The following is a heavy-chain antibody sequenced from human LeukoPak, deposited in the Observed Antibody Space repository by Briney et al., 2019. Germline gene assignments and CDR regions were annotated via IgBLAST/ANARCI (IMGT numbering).Heavy chain of an antibody. V-gene: IGHV4-4*07. CDR1: GGSISSYY. J-gene: IGHJ6*03. CDR3: ARDKRTAMVSYYYYMDV. Sequence: SETLSLTCTVSGGSISSYYWSWIRQPAGKGLEWIGRIYTSGSTNYNPSLKSRVTMSVDTSKNQFSLKLSSVTAADTAVYYCARDKRTAMVSYYYYMDVWGKGTTVTVSS. CDR2: IYTSGST. D-gene: IGHD5-18*01.